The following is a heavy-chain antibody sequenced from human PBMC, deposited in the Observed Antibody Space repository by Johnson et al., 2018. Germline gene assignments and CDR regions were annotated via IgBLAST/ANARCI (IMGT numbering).Heavy chain of an antibody. CDR3: AKGRIPTFDY. V-gene: IGHV3-23*01. Sequence: VQLQESGGALVQPGGSLSLSCAASGFSFNHFAMNWVRQAPGKGLEWVSAMSGSGATAYYIDSVKGRFTISRDNSKTTLYLQRNSLRVDDTAVYYCAKGRIPTFDYWGQGTLLTVSS. CDR2: MSGSGATA. J-gene: IGHJ4*02. CDR1: GFSFNHFA. D-gene: IGHD4-11*01.